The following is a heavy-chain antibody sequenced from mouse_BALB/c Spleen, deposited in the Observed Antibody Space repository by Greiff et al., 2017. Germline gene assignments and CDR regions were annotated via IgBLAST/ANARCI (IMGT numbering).Heavy chain of an antibody. CDR1: GFNIKDTY. J-gene: IGHJ1*01. CDR3: ARRAYYRYDGWYFDV. CDR2: IDPANGNT. D-gene: IGHD2-14*01. V-gene: IGHV14-3*02. Sequence: VQLQQSGAELVKPGASVKLSCTASGFNIKDTYMHWVKQRPEQGLEWIGRIDPANGNTKYDPKFQGKATITADTSSNTAYLQLSSLTSEDTAVYYWARRAYYRYDGWYFDVWGAGTTVTVSS.